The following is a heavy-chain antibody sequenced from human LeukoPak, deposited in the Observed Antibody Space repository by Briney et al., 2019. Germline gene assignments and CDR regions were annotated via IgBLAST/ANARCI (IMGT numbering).Heavy chain of an antibody. D-gene: IGHD6-13*01. Sequence: SETLSLTCTVSGGSISSYYWSWIRQPPGKGLEWIGYIYYSGSTNYNPSLKSRVTISVDTSKNQFSLKLSSVTAADTAVYYCAREGAAAENDVFDIWGKGKMVTVS. J-gene: IGHJ3*02. CDR2: IYYSGST. V-gene: IGHV4-59*01. CDR1: GGSISSYY. CDR3: AREGAAAENDVFDI.